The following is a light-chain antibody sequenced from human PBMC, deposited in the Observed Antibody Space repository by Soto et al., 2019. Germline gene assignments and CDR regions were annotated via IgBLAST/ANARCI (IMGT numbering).Light chain of an antibody. V-gene: IGKV3-11*01. CDR2: DAS. Sequence: EIVLTQSPATLSLYPGERATLSCRASQSVSSYLAWYQQKPGQAPRLLIYDASNRATGIPARFSGSGSGTDFTLTISRLEPEDFAVYYCQQRSNWPPITFGQGTRLEIK. CDR3: QQRSNWPPIT. J-gene: IGKJ5*01. CDR1: QSVSSY.